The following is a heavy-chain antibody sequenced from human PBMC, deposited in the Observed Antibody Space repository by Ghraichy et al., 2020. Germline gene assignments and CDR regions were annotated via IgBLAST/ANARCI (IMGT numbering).Heavy chain of an antibody. Sequence: GGSLRLSCAASGFVFNTYWMSWIRQAPGKGLEWVASIKQDGSDKSYVDSVKGRFTISRDNGKNSLYLQMNSLGVEDTAVYYCARDPLNWGQGYNYWGQGTLVTVSS. CDR3: ARDPLNWGQGYNY. CDR1: GFVFNTYW. V-gene: IGHV3-7*03. J-gene: IGHJ4*02. D-gene: IGHD3-16*01. CDR2: IKQDGSDK.